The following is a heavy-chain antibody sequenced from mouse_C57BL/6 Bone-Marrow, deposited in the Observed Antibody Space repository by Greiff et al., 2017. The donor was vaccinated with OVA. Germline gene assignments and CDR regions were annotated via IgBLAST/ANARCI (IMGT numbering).Heavy chain of an antibody. V-gene: IGHV5-6*01. CDR1: GFTFSSYG. CDR2: ISSGGSYT. CDR3: ARRIYYGNYGYFDV. D-gene: IGHD2-1*01. Sequence: DVHLVESGGDLVKPGGSLKLSCAASGFTFSSYGMSWVRQTPDKRLEWVATISSGGSYTYYPDSVKGRFTISRDNAKNTLYLQMSSLKSEDTAMYYCARRIYYGNYGYFDVWGTGTTVTVSS. J-gene: IGHJ1*03.